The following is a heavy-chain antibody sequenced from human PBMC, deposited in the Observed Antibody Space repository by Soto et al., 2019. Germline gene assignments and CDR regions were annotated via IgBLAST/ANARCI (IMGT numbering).Heavy chain of an antibody. CDR1: GGTFSSYA. Sequence: QVQLVQSGAEVKKPGSSVEVSCKASGGTFSSYAISWVRQAPGQGLEWMGGIIPIFGTANYAQKFQGRVTITADESTSTAYMDLSSLRSEDTAVYYCARDQIVGATRWFDPWGQGTLVTVSS. J-gene: IGHJ5*02. D-gene: IGHD1-26*01. V-gene: IGHV1-69*01. CDR3: ARDQIVGATRWFDP. CDR2: IIPIFGTA.